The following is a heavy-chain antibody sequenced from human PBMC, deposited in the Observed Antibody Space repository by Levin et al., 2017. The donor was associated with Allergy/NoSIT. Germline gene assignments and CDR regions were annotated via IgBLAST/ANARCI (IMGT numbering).Heavy chain of an antibody. J-gene: IGHJ3*02. Sequence: LSLTCAASGFTFDDYAMHWVRQAPGKGLEWVSGISWNSGSIGYADSVKGRFTISRDNAKNPLFLQMNSLRTEDTALYYCARDNIGLADACDSWGQGTLVIVSS. CDR2: ISWNSGSI. V-gene: IGHV3-9*01. CDR3: ARDNIGLADACDS. CDR1: GFTFDDYA. D-gene: IGHD3-10*01.